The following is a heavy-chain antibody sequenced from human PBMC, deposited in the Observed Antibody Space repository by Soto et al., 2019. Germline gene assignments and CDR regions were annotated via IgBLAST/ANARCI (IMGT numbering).Heavy chain of an antibody. V-gene: IGHV1-46*01. Sequence: GASVKVSCKASGYTFTSYYMHWVRQAPGQGLEWMGIINPSGGSTSYAQKFQGRVTMTRDTSTSTVYMELSSLRSEDTAVYYFARDPPLGGWNLTSRGEYWGQGTLVTVSS. J-gene: IGHJ4*02. D-gene: IGHD1-7*01. CDR2: INPSGGST. CDR1: GYTFTSYY. CDR3: ARDPPLGGWNLTSRGEY.